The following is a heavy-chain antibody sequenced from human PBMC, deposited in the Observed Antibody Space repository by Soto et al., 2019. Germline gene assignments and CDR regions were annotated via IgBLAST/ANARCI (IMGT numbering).Heavy chain of an antibody. CDR3: ARDLGDIVRLRHGYSSSWYYFDY. Sequence: GASVKVSCKASGYTFTGYYMHWVRQAPGQGLEWMGWINPNSGGTNYAQKFQGWVTMTRDTSISTAYMELSRLRSDDTAVYYCARDLGDIVRLRHGYSSSWYYFDYWGQGTLVTVSS. V-gene: IGHV1-2*04. CDR2: INPNSGGT. CDR1: GYTFTGYY. D-gene: IGHD6-13*01. J-gene: IGHJ4*02.